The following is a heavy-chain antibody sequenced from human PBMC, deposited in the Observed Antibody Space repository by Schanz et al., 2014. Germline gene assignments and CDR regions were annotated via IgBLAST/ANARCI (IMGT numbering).Heavy chain of an antibody. Sequence: EVQLVESGGGLVQPGGSLRLSCAASGFTFSSYAMSWVRQAPGKGLEWVSDISSGSSYANYADSVKGRFTISRDNSKNTLYLQMNSLRADDTAVYFCARAHGNNWYGKGLDYWGQGTQVTVSS. CDR1: GFTFSSYA. V-gene: IGHV3-48*03. CDR3: ARAHGNNWYGKGLDY. J-gene: IGHJ4*02. CDR2: ISSGSSYA. D-gene: IGHD1-1*01.